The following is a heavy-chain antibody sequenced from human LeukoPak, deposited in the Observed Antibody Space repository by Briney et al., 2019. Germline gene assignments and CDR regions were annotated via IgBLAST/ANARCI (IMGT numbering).Heavy chain of an antibody. CDR1: GFTFNSYW. Sequence: SGGSLRLSCAVSGFTFNSYWMSWVRQAPGKGLEWVANIKGDGSERLYVDSVKGRFTISRDSAKNSVYLQMNSLRAEDTAVYYCARDDTLSGSYWGYYYYYGMDVWGQGTTVTVSS. V-gene: IGHV3-7*05. J-gene: IGHJ6*02. CDR2: IKGDGSER. D-gene: IGHD1-26*01. CDR3: ARDDTLSGSYWGYYYYYGMDV.